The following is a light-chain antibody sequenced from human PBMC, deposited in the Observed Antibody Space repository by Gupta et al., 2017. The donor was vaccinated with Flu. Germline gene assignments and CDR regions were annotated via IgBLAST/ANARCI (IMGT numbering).Light chain of an antibody. Sequence: PSSLSASVGDRVTITCRASENISSRLAWYQQKSGESPKLLIYAASSLESGVPSRFSGSGSGIDFILTISSLRPEDSATYYCQQNCTLPETFGQGTKLEIE. V-gene: IGKV1D-12*01. J-gene: IGKJ2*01. CDR1: ENISSR. CDR3: QQNCTLPET. CDR2: AAS.